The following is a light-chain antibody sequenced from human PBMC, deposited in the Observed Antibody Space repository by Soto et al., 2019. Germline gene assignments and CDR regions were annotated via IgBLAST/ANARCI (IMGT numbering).Light chain of an antibody. Sequence: DSQMTQSPSTLSASVGDRVTITCRASQRITCCLAWYQQKPGNATKLLINRASSLESGVPSRFSGVGAGTEFTRSSSSRQFDDFARSDCQQYNTDAWPFGQRTNVEI. CDR1: QRITCC. CDR3: QQYNTDAWP. J-gene: IGKJ1*01. CDR2: RAS. V-gene: IGKV1-5*03.